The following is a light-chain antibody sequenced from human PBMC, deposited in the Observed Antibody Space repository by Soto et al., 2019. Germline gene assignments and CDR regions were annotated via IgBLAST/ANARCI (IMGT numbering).Light chain of an antibody. V-gene: IGLV4-69*02. CDR1: GGHSTYS. CDR3: QTWGRGIVV. CDR2: LNSDGSH. Sequence: QPVLTQSPSASASLGASVNLTCTLTGGHSTYSIGWHQQQPQRGPRFLMRLNSDGSHSKGDGIPDRFSGSSSGAARFLTISSLQSEDEADYYCQTWGRGIVVFGGGTKLTVL. J-gene: IGLJ2*01.